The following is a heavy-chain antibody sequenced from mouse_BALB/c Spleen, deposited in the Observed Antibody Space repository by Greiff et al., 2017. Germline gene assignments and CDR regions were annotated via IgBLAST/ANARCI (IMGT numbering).Heavy chain of an antibody. D-gene: IGHD4-1*02. V-gene: IGHV5-9-4*01. CDR2: ISSGGSYT. CDR1: GFTFSSYA. CDR3: ARSTGDY. J-gene: IGHJ2*01. Sequence: EVQRVESGGGLVKPGGSLKLSCAASGFTFSSYAMSWVRQSPEKRLEWVAEISSGGSYTYYPDTVTGRFTISRDNAKNTLYLEMSSLRSEDTAMYYCARSTGDYWGQGTTLTVSS.